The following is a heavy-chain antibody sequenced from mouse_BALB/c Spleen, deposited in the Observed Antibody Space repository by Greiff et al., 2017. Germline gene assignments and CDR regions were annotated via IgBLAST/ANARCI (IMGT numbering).Heavy chain of an antibody. D-gene: IGHD1-2*01. Sequence: EVKLVESGGGLVQPGGSLRLSCATSGFTFTDYYMSWVRQPPGKALEWLGFIRNKANDYTTEYSASVKGRFIVSRDTSQSILYLQMNALRAEDTAIYYCARPGYEAMDYWGQGTSVTVSS. V-gene: IGHV7-3*02. J-gene: IGHJ4*01. CDR3: ARPGYEAMDY. CDR1: GFTFTDYY. CDR2: IRNKANDYTT.